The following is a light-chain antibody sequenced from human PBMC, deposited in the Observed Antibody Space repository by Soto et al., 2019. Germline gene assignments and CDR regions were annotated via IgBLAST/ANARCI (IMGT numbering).Light chain of an antibody. CDR1: SSDVGSYNY. V-gene: IGLV2-14*01. CDR2: EVS. CDR3: SSSTSISTRV. J-gene: IGLJ3*02. Sequence: QSALTQPASVSGSPGQSITISCTGTSSDVGSYNYVSWYQQHPGKAPKLMIYEVSNRPSGVSNRFSGSKSGNTASLTISGLQAAHEANYYCSSSTSISTRVFGGGTQLTVL.